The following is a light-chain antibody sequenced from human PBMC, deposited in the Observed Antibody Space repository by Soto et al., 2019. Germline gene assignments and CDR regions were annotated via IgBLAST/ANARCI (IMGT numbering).Light chain of an antibody. CDR1: NSNIGDNY. V-gene: IGLV1-51*01. J-gene: IGLJ1*01. Sequence: QSVLSQPPSVSAAPGQKVTISCSGSNSNIGDNYVSWYQQLPGTAPKLLIYDNYKRPSGIPDRFSGSKSGTSATLDITGLQTGDETDYYCGTWDSSLNSYVFGTGTKVTVL. CDR3: GTWDSSLNSYV. CDR2: DNY.